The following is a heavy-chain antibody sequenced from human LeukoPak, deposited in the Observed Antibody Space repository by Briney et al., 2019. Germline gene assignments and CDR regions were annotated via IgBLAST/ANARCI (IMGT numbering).Heavy chain of an antibody. CDR3: ARSSALAAAGISWVWFDP. D-gene: IGHD6-13*01. Sequence: SETLSLTCTVSGGSISSHYWSWIRQPPGKGLEWIGYIYYSGSTNYNPSLKSRVTISVDTSKNQFSLKLSSVTAADTAVYYCARSSALAAAGISWVWFDPWGQGTLVTVSS. CDR2: IYYSGST. V-gene: IGHV4-59*11. CDR1: GGSISSHY. J-gene: IGHJ5*02.